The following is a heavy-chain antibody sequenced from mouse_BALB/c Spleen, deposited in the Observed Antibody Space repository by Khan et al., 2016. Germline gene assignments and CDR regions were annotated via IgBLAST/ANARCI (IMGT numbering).Heavy chain of an antibody. J-gene: IGHJ1*01. CDR1: GFNIKDTY. D-gene: IGHD1-1*01. V-gene: IGHV14-3*02. CDR3: ANYGSSYWYFDV. CDR2: IDPANGNT. Sequence: EVQLQQSGAELVKPGASVKLSCTASGFNIKDTYMHWVKQRPEQGLEWIGRIDPANGNTKYDPKFQGKATITADTSSNTAYLQLSSRTSEDTAVYYCANYGSSYWYFDVWGAGTTVTVSS.